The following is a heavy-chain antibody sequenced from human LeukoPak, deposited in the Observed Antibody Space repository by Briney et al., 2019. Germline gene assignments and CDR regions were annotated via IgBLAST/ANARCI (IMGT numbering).Heavy chain of an antibody. Sequence: ASVKVSCKASGYTFTGYYMHWVRQAPGQGLEWMGWINPNSGGTNYAQKFQGRVTMTRDTSISTAYMELSRLRSGDTAVYYCARNHCSSTSCYNYYYMDVWGKGTTVTVSS. V-gene: IGHV1-2*02. CDR1: GYTFTGYY. CDR2: INPNSGGT. CDR3: ARNHCSSTSCYNYYYMDV. D-gene: IGHD2-2*02. J-gene: IGHJ6*03.